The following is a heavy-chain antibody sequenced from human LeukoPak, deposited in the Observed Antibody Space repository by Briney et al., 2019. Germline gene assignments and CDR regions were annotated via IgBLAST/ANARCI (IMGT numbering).Heavy chain of an antibody. J-gene: IGHJ4*02. D-gene: IGHD3-10*01. CDR3: ARETDTSGSLHFDY. CDR2: INIDGSST. CDR1: GFTFSTYW. Sequence: GGSLRLSCAASGFTFSTYWMHWVRQASGKGLVWVSRINIDGSSTAYADSVKGRFTISRGNAKNTLHLQMNSLRAEDTAVYYCARETDTSGSLHFDYWGQGTLVTVSS. V-gene: IGHV3-74*01.